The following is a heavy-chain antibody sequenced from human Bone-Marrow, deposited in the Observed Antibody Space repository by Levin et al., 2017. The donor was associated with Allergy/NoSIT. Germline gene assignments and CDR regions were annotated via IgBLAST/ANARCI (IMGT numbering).Heavy chain of an antibody. CDR1: GFTFSSYE. V-gene: IGHV3-48*03. Sequence: GESLKISCAASGFTFSSYEMNWVRQAPGKGLEWVSFITSGGSTIYHADSVKGRFTISRDNAKNSLYLQMNSLRAEDTAVYYCARGRYCSGGSCFFDFWGQGTLVTVSS. CDR2: ITSGGSTI. D-gene: IGHD2-15*01. CDR3: ARGRYCSGGSCFFDF. J-gene: IGHJ4*02.